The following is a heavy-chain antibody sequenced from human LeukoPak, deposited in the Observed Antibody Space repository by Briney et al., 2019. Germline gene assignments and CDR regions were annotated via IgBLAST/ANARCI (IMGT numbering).Heavy chain of an antibody. V-gene: IGHV4-59*07. CDR3: ARGVSSGWYLDYYYMDV. CDR2: IYYSGST. CDR1: GGSISSYY. Sequence: SDTLSLTCTVSGGSISSYYWSWIRQPPGKGLEWIGYIYYSGSTNYNPSLKSRVTISVDTSKNQFSLKLSSVTAADTAVYYCARGVSSGWYLDYYYMDVWGKGTTVTVSS. J-gene: IGHJ6*03. D-gene: IGHD6-19*01.